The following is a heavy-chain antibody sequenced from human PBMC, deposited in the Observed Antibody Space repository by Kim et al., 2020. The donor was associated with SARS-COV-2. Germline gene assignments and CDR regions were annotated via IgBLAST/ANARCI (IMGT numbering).Heavy chain of an antibody. V-gene: IGHV3-43*01. CDR3: RVAAPKKYYFDY. J-gene: IGHJ4*02. D-gene: IGHD2-15*01. Sequence: YYADSVKRRYTISRDNSKNSLYLQMNSLRTEDTALYYCRVAAPKKYYFDYWGQGTLVTVSS.